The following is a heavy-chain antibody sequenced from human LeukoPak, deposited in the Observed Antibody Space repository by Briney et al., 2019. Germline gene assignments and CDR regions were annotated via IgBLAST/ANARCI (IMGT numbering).Heavy chain of an antibody. J-gene: IGHJ4*02. CDR1: GYTFTSYG. CDR3: ARVFHDSSGYYPYYFDY. D-gene: IGHD3-22*01. CDR2: ISAYNGNT. Sequence: ASVKVSCKASGYTFTSYGISWVRQAPGQGLEWMGWISAYNGNTNYAQKLQGRVTMTTDTSTSTAYMELRSLRSDDTAVYYCARVFHDSSGYYPYYFDYWGQGTLVTVSS. V-gene: IGHV1-18*01.